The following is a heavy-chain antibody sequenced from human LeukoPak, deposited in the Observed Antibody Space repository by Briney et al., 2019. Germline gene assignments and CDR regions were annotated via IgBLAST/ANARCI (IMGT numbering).Heavy chain of an antibody. J-gene: IGHJ4*02. CDR3: ATAPSSIFDY. D-gene: IGHD2-2*01. CDR1: GCSIGEKY. Sequence: PWGSLRLSCAASGCSIGEKYMSGVRQARGKGLEWVSVIYSRGATYYADSVKGRFTISRDSSKNTLYLQMNSLGDDATAVYSCATAPSSIFDYWGQGTLVTVSS. V-gene: IGHV3-53*01. CDR2: IYSRGAT.